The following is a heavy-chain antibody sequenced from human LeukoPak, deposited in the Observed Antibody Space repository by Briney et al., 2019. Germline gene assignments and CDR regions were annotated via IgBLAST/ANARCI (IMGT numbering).Heavy chain of an antibody. J-gene: IGHJ4*02. D-gene: IGHD6-19*01. V-gene: IGHV3-23*01. CDR1: GGSFSGYY. CDR3: AREQSGTRGWYTVDY. CDR2: IRPDGDRA. Sequence: QPSETLSLTCAVYGGSFSGYYWSWIRQPPGKGLEWVSAIRPDGDRAYYANSVRGRFTISRDNSKDTVYLQINGLRVEDTAVYYCAREQSGTRGWYTVDYWGQGTLVTVSS.